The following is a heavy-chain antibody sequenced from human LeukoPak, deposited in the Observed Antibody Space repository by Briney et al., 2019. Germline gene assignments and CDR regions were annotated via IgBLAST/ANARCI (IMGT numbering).Heavy chain of an antibody. V-gene: IGHV3-43*01. CDR3: AKDIERRYDFWSGSPSYGMDV. Sequence: GGSLRLSCAASGFTFDDYTMRWVRQAPGKGLEWVSLISWDGGSTYYADSVKGRFTISRDNSKNSLYLQMNSLRTEDTALYYCAKDIERRYDFWSGSPSYGMDVWGQGTTVTVSS. CDR1: GFTFDDYT. D-gene: IGHD3-3*01. J-gene: IGHJ6*02. CDR2: ISWDGGST.